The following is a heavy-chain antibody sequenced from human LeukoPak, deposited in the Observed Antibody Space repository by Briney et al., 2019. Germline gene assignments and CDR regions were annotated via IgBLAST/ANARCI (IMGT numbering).Heavy chain of an antibody. CDR1: GGSFSGYY. CDR3: ARKQYQLLYDGYFQH. J-gene: IGHJ1*01. CDR2: INHSGSA. D-gene: IGHD2-2*02. V-gene: IGHV4-34*01. Sequence: PSETLSLTCAVYGGSFSGYYWSWIRQPPGKGLEWIGEINHSGSANYNPPLKSRVTISVDTSKDQFSLKLSSVTAADTAVYYCARKQYQLLYDGYFQHWGQGTLVTVSS.